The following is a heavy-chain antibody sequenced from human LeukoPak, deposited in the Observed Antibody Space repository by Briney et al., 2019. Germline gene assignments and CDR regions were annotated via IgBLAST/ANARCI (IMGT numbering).Heavy chain of an antibody. CDR1: GYTFTDYY. Sequence: ASVKVSCKASGYTFTDYYIHWLRQPHGQGPEWMGGTNPNSGATNYAQSFQGRVTMPRDTSINTATMEVRRLRSDDTAVYYCAREAPGVYGSSASFDVWGQGTLVTVSS. CDR3: AREAPGVYGSSASFDV. D-gene: IGHD3-22*01. J-gene: IGHJ4*02. CDR2: TNPNSGAT. V-gene: IGHV1-2*02.